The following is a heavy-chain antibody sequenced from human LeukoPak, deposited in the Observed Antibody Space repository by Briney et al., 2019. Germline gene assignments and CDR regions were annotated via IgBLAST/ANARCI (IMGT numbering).Heavy chain of an antibody. CDR2: IWYDGSNK. CDR3: ARDFLKGWFDP. V-gene: IGHV3-33*01. J-gene: IGHJ5*02. D-gene: IGHD2/OR15-2a*01. CDR1: GFTFSSYG. Sequence: PGGSLRLSCAASGFTFSSYGMHWVRQAPGKGLEWVAVIWYDGSNKYYADSVKGRFTISRDNSKNTLYLQMNSLRAEDTAVYYCARDFLKGWFDPWGQGTLVTVSS.